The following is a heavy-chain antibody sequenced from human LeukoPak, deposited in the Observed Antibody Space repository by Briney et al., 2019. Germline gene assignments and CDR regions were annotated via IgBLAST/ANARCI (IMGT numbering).Heavy chain of an antibody. Sequence: PSETLSLTCTVSGGSISSYYWSWIRQPPGKGLEWIGYIYYSGSTNYNPSLKSRVTISVDTSKNQFSLKLSSVTAADTAVYYCARDPTYYDFWSGYYIGGYFDYWGQGTLVTVSS. CDR1: GGSISSYY. J-gene: IGHJ4*02. CDR3: ARDPTYYDFWSGYYIGGYFDY. V-gene: IGHV4-59*01. D-gene: IGHD3-3*01. CDR2: IYYSGST.